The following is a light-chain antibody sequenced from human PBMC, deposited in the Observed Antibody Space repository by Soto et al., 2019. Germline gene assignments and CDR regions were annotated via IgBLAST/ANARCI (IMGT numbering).Light chain of an antibody. CDR3: HQRSDWPWT. CDR2: DAS. CDR1: QRVGGS. V-gene: IGKV3-11*01. J-gene: IGKJ1*01. Sequence: EIVLTRSPATMSLSPGERATLSCRARQRVGGSLAWYQHKAGQAPRLLIYDASNRATGIPARFRGSVSGTDVSLSIRSQKPEDFAVYYCHQRSDWPWTLGQGTNVQIK.